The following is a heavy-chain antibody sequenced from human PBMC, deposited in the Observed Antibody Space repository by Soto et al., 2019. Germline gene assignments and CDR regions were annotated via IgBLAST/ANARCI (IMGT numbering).Heavy chain of an antibody. Sequence: SETLSLTCTVSGGSISSCGYYWSWIRQHPGKGLEWIGYIYYSGSTYYNPSLKSRVTISVDTSKNHFSLKLSSVTAADTAVYYCARLTRAPHYWFDPWGQGTLVT. CDR2: IYYSGST. D-gene: IGHD2-15*01. V-gene: IGHV4-31*03. J-gene: IGHJ5*02. CDR3: ARLTRAPHYWFDP. CDR1: GGSISSCGYY.